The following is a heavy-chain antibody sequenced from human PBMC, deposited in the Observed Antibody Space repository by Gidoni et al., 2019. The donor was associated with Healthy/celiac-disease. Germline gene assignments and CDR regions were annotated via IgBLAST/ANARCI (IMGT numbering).Heavy chain of an antibody. CDR1: GYTFTSYD. CDR2: MNPNSGNT. J-gene: IGHJ4*02. V-gene: IGHV1-8*01. D-gene: IGHD5-12*01. CDR3: ARRGYSGYGGSDFFDY. Sequence: QVQLVQSGADVKKPGASVKVSCKASGYTFTSYDINWVRQATGQGLEWMGWMNPNSGNTGYAQKFQGRVTMTRNTSISTAYMELSSLRSEDTAVYYCARRGYSGYGGSDFFDYWGQGTLVTVSS.